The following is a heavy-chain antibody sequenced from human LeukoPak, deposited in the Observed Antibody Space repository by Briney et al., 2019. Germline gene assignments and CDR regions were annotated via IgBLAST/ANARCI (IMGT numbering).Heavy chain of an antibody. CDR2: LNPNSGNA. CDR3: ARRKFLGWFDP. V-gene: IGHV1-8*03. D-gene: IGHD7-27*01. CDR1: GYIFITYD. J-gene: IGHJ5*02. Sequence: ASVKVSCKASGYIFITYDIGWVRQATGQGLEWMGWLNPNSGNAGYAQKFQGRVTISRNTSISTAYMELSSLRSDDTAIYYCARRKFLGWFDPWGQGTLVTVSS.